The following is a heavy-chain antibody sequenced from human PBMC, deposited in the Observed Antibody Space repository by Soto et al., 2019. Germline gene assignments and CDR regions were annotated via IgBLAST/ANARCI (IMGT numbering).Heavy chain of an antibody. CDR1: GFTFSTYA. CDR2: IKHSGST. D-gene: IGHD5-12*01. J-gene: IGHJ4*02. Sequence: VQLLESGGDLVQPGGSLRLSCAASGFTFSTYAMSWVRQAPGEGLEWIGEIKHSGSTNYNPSLKSRVTISVDTSKNQFSLKLSSVTAADTAVYYGARGRASGMATKQRAYFDYWGQGTPVTVST. CDR3: ARGRASGMATKQRAYFDY. V-gene: IGHV4-34*01.